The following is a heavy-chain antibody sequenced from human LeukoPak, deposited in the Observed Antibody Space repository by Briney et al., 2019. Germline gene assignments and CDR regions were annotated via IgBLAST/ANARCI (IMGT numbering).Heavy chain of an antibody. CDR2: IYYSGST. J-gene: IGHJ4*01. D-gene: IGHD5-12*01. V-gene: IGHV4-39*07. CDR3: ASRDIVATYFDY. CDR1: GGSISSYY. Sequence: SETLSLTCTVSGGSISSYYWGWIRQPPGKGLEWIGSIYYSGSTYYNPSLKSRVTISVDTSKNQFSLKLSSVTAADTAVYYCASRDIVATYFDYWGQEPWSPSPQ.